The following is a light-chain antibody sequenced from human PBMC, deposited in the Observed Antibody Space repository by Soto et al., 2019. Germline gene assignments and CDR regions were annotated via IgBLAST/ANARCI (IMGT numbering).Light chain of an antibody. V-gene: IGKV3-15*01. CDR1: QSVSSN. CDR2: GAS. CDR3: QQYNNWPRGL. J-gene: IGKJ2*01. Sequence: EIVMTQSPATLSVSPGERATLSCRASQSVSSNLAWYQQKPGQAPRLLIYGASTRATGIPARFSGRGSGTEFTLTISSLQSEDFAVYYCQQYNNWPRGLFGQGTKLEIK.